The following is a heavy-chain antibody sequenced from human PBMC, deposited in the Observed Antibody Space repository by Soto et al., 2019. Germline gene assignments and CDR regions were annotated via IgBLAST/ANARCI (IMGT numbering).Heavy chain of an antibody. D-gene: IGHD1-1*01. Sequence: VHLVQSGAEVKKPGASVKVSCKASGYSFTDYDMHWLRQAPGQSLEWVGWINNANGNTEYSKKFQDRVTITRDTSAITVYMELTSLRSEDTAVYYCAKHPNWNRRQYHYYGMDVWGQGTTVIVSS. CDR3: AKHPNWNRRQYHYYGMDV. CDR1: GYSFTDYD. J-gene: IGHJ6*02. V-gene: IGHV1-3*04. CDR2: INNANGNT.